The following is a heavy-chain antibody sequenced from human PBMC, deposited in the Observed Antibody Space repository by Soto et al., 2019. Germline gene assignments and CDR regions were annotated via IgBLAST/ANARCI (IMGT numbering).Heavy chain of an antibody. CDR3: ARLLTEGATLREAAFAL. V-gene: IGHV1-18*01. Sequence: QIQLMQSGGDVKTPGASLKVSCTTSRYTFTSHGIAWVRQAPGQALEWMGWISTFNGKTDYAQKFQGRVTMTADTITSTVHMELRSLRSDDTGVDYCARLLTEGATLREAAFALWGTGTKVTVSS. D-gene: IGHD3-9*01. CDR2: ISTFNGKT. J-gene: IGHJ6*04. CDR1: RYTFTSHG.